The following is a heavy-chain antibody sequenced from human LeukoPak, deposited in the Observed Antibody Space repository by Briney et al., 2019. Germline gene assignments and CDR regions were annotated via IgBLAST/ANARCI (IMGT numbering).Heavy chain of an antibody. CDR2: ISSSSSYI. CDR3: AREEYYYDSGGYSNFDY. Sequence: PGGSLRLSCAASGFTFSSYSMNWVRQAPGKGLEWVSSISSSSSYIYYADSVKGRFTISRDNAKNSLYLQMNSLRAEDTAVYYCAREEYYYDSGGYSNFDYWGQGTLVTVSS. V-gene: IGHV3-21*01. D-gene: IGHD3-22*01. J-gene: IGHJ4*02. CDR1: GFTFSSYS.